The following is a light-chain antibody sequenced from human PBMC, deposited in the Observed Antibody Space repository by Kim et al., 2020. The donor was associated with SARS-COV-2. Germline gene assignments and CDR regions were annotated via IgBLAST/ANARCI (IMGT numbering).Light chain of an antibody. V-gene: IGKV1-27*01. Sequence: GDRVPITCRASQVINNYLAWYQQKPGKAPTVLIYGASTLHSGVPSRFSGSGSGTDFTLTISSLQPEDVGTYYCQKYDSAPWTFGHGTKVDIK. CDR2: GAS. J-gene: IGKJ1*01. CDR3: QKYDSAPWT. CDR1: QVINNY.